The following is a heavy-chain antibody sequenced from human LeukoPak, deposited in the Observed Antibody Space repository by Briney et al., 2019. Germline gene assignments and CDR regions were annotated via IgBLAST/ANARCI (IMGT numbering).Heavy chain of an antibody. CDR3: ARDGTGVYNLVQY. V-gene: IGHV1-2*02. CDR2: SNPNSGGT. J-gene: IGHJ4*02. D-gene: IGHD5-24*01. Sequence: GASVKVSCKASGYTFTGYYMHWVRQAPGPGLEWMGWSNPNSGGTNYAQKFQGRVTMTRNTSISAVYMELSRLRSDDTAVYYCARDGTGVYNLVQYWGQGTLVTVSS. CDR1: GYTFTGYY.